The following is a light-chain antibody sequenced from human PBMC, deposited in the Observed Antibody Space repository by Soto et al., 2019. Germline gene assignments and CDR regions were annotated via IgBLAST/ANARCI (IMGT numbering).Light chain of an antibody. CDR3: QQLQSYPIT. CDR1: HDISTW. V-gene: IGKV1-12*01. J-gene: IGKJ5*01. CDR2: AAS. Sequence: DIQMTQSPSSVSASVGDRVTITCRASHDISTWLAWFQQKPGKAPTLLIYAASTLQSGVPSRFSGSGSGAHFTLTISSLQPEDFATYYCQQLQSYPITFGQGTRLEI.